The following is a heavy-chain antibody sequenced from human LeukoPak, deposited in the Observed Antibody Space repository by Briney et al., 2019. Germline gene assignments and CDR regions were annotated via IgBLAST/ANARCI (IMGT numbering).Heavy chain of an antibody. CDR1: GGSISSYY. J-gene: IGHJ3*02. D-gene: IGHD5-12*01. Sequence: SETLSLTCTVSGGSISSYYWSWIRQPPGKGLEWIGYIYYSGSTNYNPSLKGRVTISVDTSKNQFSLKLSSVTAADTAVYYCARVARTHSIVATVYDAFDIWGQGTMVTVSS. V-gene: IGHV4-59*01. CDR2: IYYSGST. CDR3: ARVARTHSIVATVYDAFDI.